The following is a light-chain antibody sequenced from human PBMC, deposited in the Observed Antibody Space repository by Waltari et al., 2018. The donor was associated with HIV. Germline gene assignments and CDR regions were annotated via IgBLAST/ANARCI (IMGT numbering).Light chain of an antibody. J-gene: IGLJ3*02. V-gene: IGLV7-46*01. Sequence: QTVVPQEPSLPVSHGGIVIHTCGSTTGPVTSDHPHYWFQQKPGQAPRTLIYEATDKHSWTPARFSPSFLGGKAALTLTAAQPEDEADYYCLLSYGSVRLFGGGTRLTV. CDR1: TGPVTSDHP. CDR3: LLSYGSVRL. CDR2: EAT.